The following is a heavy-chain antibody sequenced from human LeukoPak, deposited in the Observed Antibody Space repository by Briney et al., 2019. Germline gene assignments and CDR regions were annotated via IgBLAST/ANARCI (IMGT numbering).Heavy chain of an antibody. CDR2: ISPSGGST. J-gene: IGHJ5*02. CDR1: GSTFTSNF. D-gene: IGHD2-2*01. Sequence: ASVKVSCKASGSTFTSNFIHWVRQAPGQGLEWMGIISPSGGSTSCAQKFQGRVTMTSDTSTSTVYMELSSLRSEDTAVYYCASDSSKSSLADPWGQGTLVTVSS. CDR3: ASDSSKSSLADP. V-gene: IGHV1-46*01.